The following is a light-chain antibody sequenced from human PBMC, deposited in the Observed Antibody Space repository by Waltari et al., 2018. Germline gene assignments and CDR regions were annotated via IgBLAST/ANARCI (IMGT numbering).Light chain of an antibody. CDR1: SSNIGVNV. CDR3: AVCDDNLSGVV. V-gene: IGLV1-44*01. CDR2: TND. Sequence: QSVLAQPPSVSGPPGQRVTIFCSGGSSNIGVNVVNWYQHLPGTSPRLLIFTNDQRPSGVPDRFSGSQSGTSASLAISGLQSEDEGHYYCAVCDDNLSGVVFGAGTQVTVL. J-gene: IGLJ1*01.